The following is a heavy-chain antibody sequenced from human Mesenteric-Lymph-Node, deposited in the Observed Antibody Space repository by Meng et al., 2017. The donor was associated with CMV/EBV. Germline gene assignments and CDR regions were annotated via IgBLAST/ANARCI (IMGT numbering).Heavy chain of an antibody. Sequence: GGSLRLSCAASGFTFNIYTMHWVRQAPGKGLEWVAVISYNALNKYSADSVKGRFTISRDNSKNTLYLQMNSLRAEDTAVYYCARALGYINWFDPWGQGTLVTVSS. J-gene: IGHJ5*02. V-gene: IGHV3-30*14. CDR3: ARALGYINWFDP. CDR1: GFTFNIYT. CDR2: ISYNALNK. D-gene: IGHD2-15*01.